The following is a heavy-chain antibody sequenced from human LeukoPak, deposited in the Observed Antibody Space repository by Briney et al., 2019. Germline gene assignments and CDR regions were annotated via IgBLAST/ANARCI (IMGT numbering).Heavy chain of an antibody. CDR1: GGSISSGSYY. CDR3: AREGYSYARSFDI. CDR2: INHSGST. Sequence: SQTLSLTCTVSGGSISSGSYYWSWIRQPPGKGLEWIGEINHSGSTNYNPSLKSRVTISVDTSKNQFSLKLSSVTAADTAVYYCAREGYSYARSFDIWGQGTMVTVSS. V-gene: IGHV4-39*07. D-gene: IGHD5-18*01. J-gene: IGHJ3*02.